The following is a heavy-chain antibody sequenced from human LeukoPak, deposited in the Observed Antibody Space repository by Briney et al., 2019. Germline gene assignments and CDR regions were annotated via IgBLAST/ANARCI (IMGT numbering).Heavy chain of an antibody. CDR3: ARDPYSGYGRFDY. V-gene: IGHV4-34*01. J-gene: IGHJ4*02. Sequence: SETLSLTCAVYGGSFSGYYWGWIRQPPGKGLEWIGSIYSSGSTYYNPSLKSRVTISLDTSKNQFSLKLNSVTAADTAVYYCARDPYSGYGRFDYWGQGTLVTVSS. CDR2: IYSSGST. D-gene: IGHD5-12*01. CDR1: GGSFSGYY.